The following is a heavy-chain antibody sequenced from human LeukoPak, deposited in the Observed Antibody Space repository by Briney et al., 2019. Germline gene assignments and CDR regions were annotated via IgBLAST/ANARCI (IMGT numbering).Heavy chain of an antibody. J-gene: IGHJ4*02. V-gene: IGHV1-8*01. D-gene: IGHD1-26*01. CDR1: GHTFTSYD. CDR3: ARGKRVGADFDY. Sequence: ASVKVSCKASGHTFTSYDINWVRQATGQGLEWMGWMNPNSGNTGYAQKFQGRVTMTRNTSISTAYMELSSLRSEDTAVYYCARGKRVGADFDYWGQGTLVTVSS. CDR2: MNPNSGNT.